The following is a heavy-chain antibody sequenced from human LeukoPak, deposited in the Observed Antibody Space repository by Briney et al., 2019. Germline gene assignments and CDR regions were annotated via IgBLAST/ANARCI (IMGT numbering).Heavy chain of an antibody. Sequence: GGSLRLSCAASGFTFSSYSMNWVRQAPGKGLEWVSYISSSSSTVYYADSVKGRFTISRDNAKNSLYLQMNSLRAEDTAVYYCATDCSGGSCYPIFDYWGQGTLVTVSS. CDR3: ATDCSGGSCYPIFDY. V-gene: IGHV3-48*01. D-gene: IGHD2-15*01. J-gene: IGHJ4*02. CDR2: ISSSSSTV. CDR1: GFTFSSYS.